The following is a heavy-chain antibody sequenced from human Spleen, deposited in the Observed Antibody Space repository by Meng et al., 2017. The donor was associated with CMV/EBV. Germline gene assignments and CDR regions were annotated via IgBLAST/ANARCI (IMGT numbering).Heavy chain of an antibody. CDR2: VMEDGVVK. Sequence: GGSLRLSCEASLFSIENYRMAWVRQAPNKGLEWVANVMEDGVVKYYLDSVRGRFTISRDNSKNTVYLQMNGLRAEDTAVYYCARRKYDSGDYYHHAFDIWGQGTLVTVSS. D-gene: IGHD3-22*01. V-gene: IGHV3-7*01. J-gene: IGHJ3*02. CDR1: LFSIENYR. CDR3: ARRKYDSGDYYHHAFDI.